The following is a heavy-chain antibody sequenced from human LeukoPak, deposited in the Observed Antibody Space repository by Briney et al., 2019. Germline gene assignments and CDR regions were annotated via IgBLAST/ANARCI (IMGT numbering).Heavy chain of an antibody. V-gene: IGHV1-18*01. J-gene: IGHJ4*02. CDR2: ISAYNGNT. Sequence: ASVKVSCKASGYTFTTYGISWVRQAPGQGLEWMGWISAYNGNTNYAQKVQGRVTMTTDTSTSTAYMELRSLRSDDTAVYYCARDLLARQQLATCWDYWGQGTPVTVSS. CDR1: GYTFTTYG. D-gene: IGHD6-13*01. CDR3: ARDLLARQQLATCWDY.